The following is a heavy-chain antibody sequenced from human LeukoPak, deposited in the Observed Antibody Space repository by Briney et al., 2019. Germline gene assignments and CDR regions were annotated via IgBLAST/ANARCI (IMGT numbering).Heavy chain of an antibody. CDR2: APYSRST. Sequence: PSETLSLTCTVSGGSISSGNWSWVRQRPAQGLDPHWYAPYSRSTHYNLSLKSRGTISLAMSKAKFSVTLNSVTAAATAVYFFVRATSGQRRDGYNYTFCYYMDVWGKGTTVTVSS. CDR3: VRATSGQRRDGYNYTFCYYMDV. D-gene: IGHD5-24*01. CDR1: GGSISSGN. J-gene: IGHJ6*03. V-gene: IGHV4-59*01.